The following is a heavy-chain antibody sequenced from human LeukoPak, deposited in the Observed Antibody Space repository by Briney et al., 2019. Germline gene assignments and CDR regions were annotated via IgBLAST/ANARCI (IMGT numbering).Heavy chain of an antibody. CDR3: AKDLLAYCSGGSCSDLDP. CDR2: IRYDGSNK. J-gene: IGHJ5*02. D-gene: IGHD2-15*01. Sequence: PGGSLRLSCAASGFTFSSYGMRWVRQAPGKGLEWVAFIRYDGSNKYYADSVKGRFTISRDNSKNTLYLQMNSLRAEDTAVYYCAKDLLAYCSGGSCSDLDPWGQGTLVTVSS. V-gene: IGHV3-30*02. CDR1: GFTFSSYG.